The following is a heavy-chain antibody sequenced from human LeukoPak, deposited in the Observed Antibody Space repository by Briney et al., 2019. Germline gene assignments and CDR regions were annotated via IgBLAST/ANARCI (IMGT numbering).Heavy chain of an antibody. CDR1: GGSFSGYY. D-gene: IGHD3-10*02. CDR2: INHSGST. CDR3: AELGITMLGGV. V-gene: IGHV4-34*01. Sequence: PSETLSLTCAVYGGSFSGYYWSWIRQPPGKGLEWIGEINHSGSTNYNPSLKSRVTISVDTSKNQFSLKLSSVTAADTAVYYCAELGITMLGGVWGKGTTVTISS. J-gene: IGHJ6*04.